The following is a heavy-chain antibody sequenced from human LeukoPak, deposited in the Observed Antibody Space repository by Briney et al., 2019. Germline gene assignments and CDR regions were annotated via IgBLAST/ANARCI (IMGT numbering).Heavy chain of an antibody. V-gene: IGHV3-30*18. Sequence: GGSLRLSCAASGFTFSSYGMHWVRQAPGKGLEWVAVISYDGSNKYYADSVKGRFTISRDNSKNTLYLQMNSLRAEDTAVYYCAKGAVGIEYYFDYWGQGTLVTVSS. D-gene: IGHD6-13*01. CDR2: ISYDGSNK. CDR1: GFTFSSYG. CDR3: AKGAVGIEYYFDY. J-gene: IGHJ4*02.